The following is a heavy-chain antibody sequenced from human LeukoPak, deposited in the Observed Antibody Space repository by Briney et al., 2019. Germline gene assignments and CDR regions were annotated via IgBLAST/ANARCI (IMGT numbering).Heavy chain of an antibody. CDR2: IYTSGST. J-gene: IGHJ3*02. V-gene: IGHV4-59*10. D-gene: IGHD3-22*01. CDR3: AGNPYYYDSSGYWCAFDI. Sequence: SETLSLTCAVYGGSFSSYYWSWIRQPAGKGLEWIGRIYTSGSTNYNPSLKSRVTMSVDTSKNQFSLKLSSVTAADTAVYYCAGNPYYYDSSGYWCAFDIWGQGTMVTVSS. CDR1: GGSFSSYY.